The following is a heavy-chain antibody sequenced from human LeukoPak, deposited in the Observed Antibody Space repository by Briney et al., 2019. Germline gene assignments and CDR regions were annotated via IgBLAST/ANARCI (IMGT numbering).Heavy chain of an antibody. CDR2: VYYSGST. D-gene: IGHD4-17*01. CDR1: GGSISRYY. V-gene: IGHV4-59*01. Sequence: RPSETLSLTCTVSGGSISRYYWSCIRQPPGKGLEWIAYVYYSGSTNYNPSLKSRVTISVDTSKNQFSLKLSSVTAADTAVYYCAREYGDYSNWYFDLWGRGTLVTVSS. J-gene: IGHJ2*01. CDR3: AREYGDYSNWYFDL.